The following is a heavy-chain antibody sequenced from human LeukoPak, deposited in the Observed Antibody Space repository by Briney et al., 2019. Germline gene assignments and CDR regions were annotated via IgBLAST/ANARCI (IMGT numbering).Heavy chain of an antibody. CDR3: ASVRGSYYGYEIDY. V-gene: IGHV3-33*01. D-gene: IGHD1-26*01. CDR1: GFTFSSYG. Sequence: GGSLRLSCAASGFTFSSYGMHWVRQAPGKGLEWVAVIWYDGSNKYYADSVKGRFTISRDNSKNTLYLQMNSLRAEDTAVYYCASVRGSYYGYEIDYWGQGTLVTVSS. J-gene: IGHJ4*02. CDR2: IWYDGSNK.